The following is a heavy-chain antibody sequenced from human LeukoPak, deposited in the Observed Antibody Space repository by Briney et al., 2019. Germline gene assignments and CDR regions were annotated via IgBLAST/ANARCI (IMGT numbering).Heavy chain of an antibody. CDR1: GGTFSSYA. CDR2: IIPIFGTA. V-gene: IGHV1-69*05. D-gene: IGHD5-18*01. CDR3: ARAPDTAMVIDYFDY. Sequence: ASVKVSCKASGGTFSSYAISWVRQAPVQGLEWMGRIIPIFGTANYAQKFQGRVTITTDESTSTAYMELSSLRSEDTAVYYCARAPDTAMVIDYFDYWGQGTLVTVSS. J-gene: IGHJ4*02.